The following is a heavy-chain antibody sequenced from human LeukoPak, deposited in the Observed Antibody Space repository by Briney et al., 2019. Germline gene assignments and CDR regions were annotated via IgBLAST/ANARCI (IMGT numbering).Heavy chain of an antibody. CDR3: ATSRGSHNWFDP. Sequence: GGSLRLSCAASGFTFSSYWMHWVRQAPGKGLVWVSRINSDGSSTSYADSVKGRFTISRANAKNTLYLQMNSLRAEDTAVYYCATSRGSHNWFDPWGQGTLVTVSS. CDR2: INSDGSST. D-gene: IGHD3-16*01. CDR1: GFTFSSYW. V-gene: IGHV3-74*01. J-gene: IGHJ5*02.